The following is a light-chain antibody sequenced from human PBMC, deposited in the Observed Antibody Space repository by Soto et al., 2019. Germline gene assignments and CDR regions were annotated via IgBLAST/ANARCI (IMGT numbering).Light chain of an antibody. V-gene: IGLV2-11*01. CDR2: DVS. CDR1: SSDVGGYNY. CDR3: CSYVGTNTSYV. J-gene: IGLJ1*01. Sequence: QSALTQPRSVSGSPGQSVTISCTGTSSDVGGYNYVSWYQQHPGKAPKVMIYDVSKRPSGDPDRFSGSKSGNTASLTISGLQAEDEADYYCCSYVGTNTSYVFGTGTKVTVL.